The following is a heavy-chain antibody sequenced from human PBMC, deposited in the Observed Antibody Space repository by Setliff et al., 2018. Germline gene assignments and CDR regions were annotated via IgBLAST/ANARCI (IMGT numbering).Heavy chain of an antibody. Sequence: ASVKVSCKASGGTFKNYGISWVRQAPGQGLEWMGGIIPIFGTTNYAQKFQGRATIITDESTSTAYMELSSLRSEDTDVYYCAREGVDSRSSTDYRYYMDVWGKGTTVTVSS. J-gene: IGHJ6*03. CDR3: AREGVDSRSSTDYRYYMDV. CDR1: GGTFKNYG. V-gene: IGHV1-69*05. D-gene: IGHD6-6*01. CDR2: IIPIFGTT.